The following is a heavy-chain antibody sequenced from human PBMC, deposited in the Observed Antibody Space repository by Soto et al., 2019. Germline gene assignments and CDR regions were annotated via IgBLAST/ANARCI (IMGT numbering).Heavy chain of an antibody. J-gene: IGHJ3*02. CDR2: ISRSGGHI. D-gene: IGHD3-3*01. V-gene: IGHV3-9*01. CDR3: TKAGDDFWSGNAFDI. Sequence: EVQLVESGGGLVQLGGSLRLSFEASGFPLVDLPWHGFRQAPGKGLEWVSGISRSGGHIIYADSVKGRFTISRDNAKNSLYLQMNSLRPDDAALYYCTKAGDDFWSGNAFDIWGQGTMVTVSS. CDR1: GFPLVDLP.